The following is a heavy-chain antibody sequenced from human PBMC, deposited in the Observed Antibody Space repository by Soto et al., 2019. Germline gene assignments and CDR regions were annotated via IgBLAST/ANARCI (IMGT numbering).Heavy chain of an antibody. J-gene: IGHJ3*02. CDR3: SRAAYGDGFDM. D-gene: IGHD4-17*01. Sequence: MQLVESGGDLVQPGGSLKLSCAGSGFTFSDYYMNWVRQAPGKGLEWVGRIRNRGGGYITQYAASGRGRFTVSRDDSKDSLYLQMNSWKIEGTAVYYCSRAAYGDGFDMWGQGTVVTVSS. CDR2: IRNRGGGYIT. CDR1: GFTFSDYY. V-gene: IGHV3-72*01.